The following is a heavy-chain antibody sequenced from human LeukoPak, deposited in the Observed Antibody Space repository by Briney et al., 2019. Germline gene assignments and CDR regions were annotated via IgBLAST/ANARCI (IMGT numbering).Heavy chain of an antibody. CDR1: GGSISSYY. D-gene: IGHD3-3*01. V-gene: IGHV4-4*07. CDR3: ARDARGWSGFDY. J-gene: IGHJ4*02. Sequence: SETLSLTCSVSGGSISSYYWSWIRQPAGKGREWIGRIYTTGNTDYNPSLKSRVTMSVDSSKNQFSLNLSSVTAADTAVYYCARDARGWSGFDYWGQGTLVTVSS. CDR2: IYTTGNT.